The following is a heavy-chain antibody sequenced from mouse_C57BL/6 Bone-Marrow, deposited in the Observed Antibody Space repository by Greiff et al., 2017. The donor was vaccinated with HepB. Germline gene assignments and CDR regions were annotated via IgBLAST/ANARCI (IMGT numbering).Heavy chain of an antibody. Sequence: EVKLVESEGGLVQPGSSMKLSCTASGFTFSDYYMAWVRQVPEKGLEWVANINYDGSSTYYLDSLKSRFIISRDNAKNILYLQMSSLKSEDTATYYCERGNGYYWYFDVWGTGTTVTVSS. CDR1: GFTFSDYY. J-gene: IGHJ1*03. CDR3: ERGNGYYWYFDV. CDR2: INYDGSST. V-gene: IGHV5-16*01. D-gene: IGHD2-2*01.